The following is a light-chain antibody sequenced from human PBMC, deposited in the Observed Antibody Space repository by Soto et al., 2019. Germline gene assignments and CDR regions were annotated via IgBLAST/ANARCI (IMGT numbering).Light chain of an antibody. J-gene: IGKJ1*01. CDR2: KAS. V-gene: IGKV1-5*03. CDR3: QQYKSYGT. Sequence: DIQMTQSPSTLSASVGDRVTITCRASQSISTWVAWYQQKPGKVPKLLIYKASSLESGVPSRFSGSGSGTEFTLTISSLQPDDFATYYCQQYKSYGTFGQGTKVEVK. CDR1: QSISTW.